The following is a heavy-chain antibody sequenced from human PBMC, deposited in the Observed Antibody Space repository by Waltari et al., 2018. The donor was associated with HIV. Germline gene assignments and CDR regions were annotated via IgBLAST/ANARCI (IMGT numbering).Heavy chain of an antibody. J-gene: IGHJ3*01. CDR3: AREMDTFRGPEAFDV. Sequence: RLQESGPGRLKPSETLSLSCSVSGVSAFETGFLWAWFRQSPGRGFDWIATLSCHGGVYRNRSVAGLVHLSACPSGGEFSLRLTSVTAADTATYCCAREMDTFRGPEAFDVWGRGTRVVVSS. CDR2: LSCHGGV. D-gene: IGHD1-26*01. CDR1: GVSAFETGFL. V-gene: IGHV4-39*02.